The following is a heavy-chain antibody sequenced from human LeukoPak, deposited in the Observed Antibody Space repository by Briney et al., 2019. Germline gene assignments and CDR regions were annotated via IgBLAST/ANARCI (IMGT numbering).Heavy chain of an antibody. Sequence: PGGSLRLSCAASGFTFSSYEMNWVRQAPGKGLEWVSYISSSGSTTHYADSVKGRFTISRDNAKNSPYLRMNSLRAEDTAAYYCARDHSGMDVWGQGTTVTVSS. CDR1: GFTFSSYE. V-gene: IGHV3-48*03. CDR3: ARDHSGMDV. J-gene: IGHJ6*02. CDR2: ISSSGSTT.